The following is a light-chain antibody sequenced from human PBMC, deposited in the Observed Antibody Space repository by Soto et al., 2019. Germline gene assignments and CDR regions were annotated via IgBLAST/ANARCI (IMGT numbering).Light chain of an antibody. V-gene: IGKV3-20*01. Sequence: EIVLTQSPGTLSLSPGERATLSCRASQSVTSGYLAWYQQKPGQAPRLLMYDGSNRATGIPGRFSGSGSGTDFTLTISRLEPEDFAVYYCQQYGTSVLYTFGQGTKLEMK. J-gene: IGKJ2*01. CDR2: DGS. CDR1: QSVTSGY. CDR3: QQYGTSVLYT.